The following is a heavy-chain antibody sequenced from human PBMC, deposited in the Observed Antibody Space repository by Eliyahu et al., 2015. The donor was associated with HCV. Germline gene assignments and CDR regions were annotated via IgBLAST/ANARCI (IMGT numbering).Heavy chain of an antibody. V-gene: IGHV4-59*01. CDR1: GGSISSYY. D-gene: IGHD3-22*01. CDR3: AREGTGLTYYYDSSGSLDDAFDI. J-gene: IGHJ3*02. Sequence: QVQLQESGPGLVKPSETLSLTCTVSGGSISSYYWSWIRQPPGKGLEWIGYIYYSGSTNYNPSLKSRVTISVDTSKNQFSLKLSSVTAADTAVYYCAREGTGLTYYYDSSGSLDDAFDIWGQGTMVTVSS. CDR2: IYYSGST.